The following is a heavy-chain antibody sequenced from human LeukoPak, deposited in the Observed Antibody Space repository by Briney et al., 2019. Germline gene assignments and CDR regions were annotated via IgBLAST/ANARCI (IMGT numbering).Heavy chain of an antibody. CDR1: GFSFSEYW. CDR3: ARDRGFGQADV. CDR2: VKQGGREK. V-gene: IGHV3-7*01. J-gene: IGHJ6*04. D-gene: IGHD3-10*01. Sequence: GGSLRLSCEGSGFSFSEYWMSWVRQAPGKGLEWVASVKQGGREKYYVDSVKGRFDISRDDAKNSLYLQMNSLRAEDTAVYYCARDRGFGQADVWGKGTTVTVSS.